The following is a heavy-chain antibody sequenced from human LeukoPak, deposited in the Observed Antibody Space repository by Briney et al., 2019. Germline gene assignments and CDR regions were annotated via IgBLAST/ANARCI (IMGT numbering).Heavy chain of an antibody. CDR1: AFSLNAYN. V-gene: IGHV3-21*04. D-gene: IGHD1-26*01. CDR3: VRDRGTYRPIDY. J-gene: IGHJ4*02. CDR2: ISYTGTYI. Sequence: PGGSLRLSCSASAFSLNAYNMNWVRQAPGKGLEWVSSISYTGTYIYYADSVKGRFTISRDNAQNSLYLQMNSLRAEDTAIYYCVRDRGTYRPIDYWGQGTLVTVSS.